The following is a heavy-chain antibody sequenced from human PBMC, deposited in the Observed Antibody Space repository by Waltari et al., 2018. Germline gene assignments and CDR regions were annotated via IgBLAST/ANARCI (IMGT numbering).Heavy chain of an antibody. CDR1: GGPFSSYA. V-gene: IGHV1-69*01. J-gene: IGHJ4*02. CDR2: IIPIFGTA. Sequence: QVQLVQSGAEVKKPGSSVKVSCKASGGPFSSYAISWVRQAPGQGLEWMGGIIPIFGTANYAQKFQGRVTITADESTSTAYMELSSLRSEDTAVYYCARDREGISGSNALYFDYWGQGTLVTVSS. CDR3: ARDREGISGSNALYFDY. D-gene: IGHD1-26*01.